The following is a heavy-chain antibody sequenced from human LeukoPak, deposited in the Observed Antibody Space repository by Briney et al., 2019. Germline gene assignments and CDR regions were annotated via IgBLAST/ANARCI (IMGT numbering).Heavy chain of an antibody. CDR2: VYSGGST. V-gene: IGHV3-53*01. CDR1: EFTVSSDY. D-gene: IGHD5-12*01. Sequence: PGGSPRLSCVASEFTVSSDYMSWVRQAPGKGLEWISVVYSGGSTFYADSVKGRFTISRDNSKNTVYLQMNSLRAENTAVYYCARSPGYIVEWGQGTLVTVSS. J-gene: IGHJ4*02. CDR3: ARSPGYIVE.